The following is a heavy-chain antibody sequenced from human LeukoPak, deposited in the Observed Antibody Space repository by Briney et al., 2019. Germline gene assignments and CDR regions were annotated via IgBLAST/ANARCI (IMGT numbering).Heavy chain of an antibody. J-gene: IGHJ4*02. V-gene: IGHV4-61*02. CDR2: IYTSGST. CDR3: ARDRGRYFDY. D-gene: IGHD3-16*01. Sequence: KASETLSLTCTVSGGSISSGSYYWSWIRQPAGKGLEWIGRIYTSGSTNYNPSLKSRVTISVDTSKNQFSLKLSSVTAADTAVYYCARDRGRYFDYWGQGTLVTVSS. CDR1: GGSISSGSYY.